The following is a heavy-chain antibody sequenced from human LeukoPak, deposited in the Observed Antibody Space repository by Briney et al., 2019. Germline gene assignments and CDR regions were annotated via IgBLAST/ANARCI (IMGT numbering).Heavy chain of an antibody. CDR2: ISGTGGAT. CDR1: GFSFGNYA. Sequence: GGSLRLSCVASGFSFGNYAMSWVRQAPGKGLQEVSQISGTGGATWYAGFARDRFTISRDNSKKTLYLQMSGLRVEDTAMYYCVKDPRDTYGTNWFVSWGQGTLLIVSS. J-gene: IGHJ5*01. CDR3: VKDPRDTYGTNWFVS. V-gene: IGHV3-23*01. D-gene: IGHD2-21*01.